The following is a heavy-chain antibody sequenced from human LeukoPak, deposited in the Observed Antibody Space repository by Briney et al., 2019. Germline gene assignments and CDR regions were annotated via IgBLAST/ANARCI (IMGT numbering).Heavy chain of an antibody. CDR2: IHPGGSET. CDR3: ARHGANYDSAGSLDF. V-gene: IGHV5-51*01. D-gene: IGHD4/OR15-4a*01. CDR1: GYSFAIYW. J-gene: IGHJ4*02. Sequence: PGVSLKISCQGSGYSFAIYWIGWVRQMPGKGLEWMAIIHPGGSETRYSPSFQGQVTISADKSVSTAYLQWNSLKASDTAMYYCARHGANYDSAGSLDFWGQGTLVTVSS.